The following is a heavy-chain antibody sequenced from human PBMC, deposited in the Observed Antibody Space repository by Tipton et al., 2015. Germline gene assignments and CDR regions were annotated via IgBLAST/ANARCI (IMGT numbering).Heavy chain of an antibody. Sequence: SLRLSCAASGFTFSASPMHWVRQASGKGLEWAGRIRNKANSYATAYAASVKGMFAISRDDSKNTAYLQMNTLKTEDTAVYYCNRREYDFCRSRGLDIWGPGPTVPVYS. CDR3: NRREYDFCRSRGLDI. V-gene: IGHV3-73*01. J-gene: IGHJ6*02. CDR1: GFTFSASP. D-gene: IGHD3-3*01. CDR2: IRNKANSYAT.